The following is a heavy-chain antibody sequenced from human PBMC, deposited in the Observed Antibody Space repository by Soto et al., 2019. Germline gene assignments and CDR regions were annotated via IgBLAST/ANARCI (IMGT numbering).Heavy chain of an antibody. V-gene: IGHV4-31*02. Sequence: DLEWIGYTDYSGSTYYNPSLRSRVSISVDTAKNQFSLRLNSVTAADSAVYYCARAIAVTTPWFDPWGQGTLVTVSS. CDR3: ARAIAVTTPWFDP. CDR2: TDYSGST. D-gene: IGHD4-17*01. J-gene: IGHJ5*02.